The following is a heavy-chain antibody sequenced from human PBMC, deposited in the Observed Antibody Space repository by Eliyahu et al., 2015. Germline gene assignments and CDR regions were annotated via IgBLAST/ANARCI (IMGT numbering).Heavy chain of an antibody. D-gene: IGHD6-6*01. CDR2: INHSGST. CDR3: ARGRRIAALDY. V-gene: IGHV4-34*01. CDR1: GGSFSGYY. Sequence: QVQLQQWGAGLLKPSETLSLTCAVYGGSFSGYYWSWIRQPPGKGLEWIGEINHSGSTNYNPSLKSRVTISVDTSKNQFSLKLSSVTAADTAVYYCARGRRIAALDYWGQGTLVTVSS. J-gene: IGHJ4*02.